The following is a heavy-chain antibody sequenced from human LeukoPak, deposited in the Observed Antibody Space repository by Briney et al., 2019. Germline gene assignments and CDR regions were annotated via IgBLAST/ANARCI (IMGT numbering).Heavy chain of an antibody. CDR3: VRSWYGELLYDF. D-gene: IGHD3-10*01. CDR2: INPNSGGT. V-gene: IGHV1-2*02. J-gene: IGHJ4*02. CDR1: GYTFSGYY. Sequence: ASVKVSCKASGYTFSGYYMHWVRQAPGQGLEWMGWINPNSGGTNSAQKFQDRVTMTRDTSISTAYMELGRLRSDDTAVYYCVRSWYGELLYDFWGQGALVTVSS.